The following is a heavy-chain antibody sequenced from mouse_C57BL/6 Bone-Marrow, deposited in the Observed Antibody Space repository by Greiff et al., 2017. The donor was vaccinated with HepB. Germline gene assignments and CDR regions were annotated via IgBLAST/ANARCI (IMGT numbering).Heavy chain of an antibody. V-gene: IGHV2-5*01. CDR1: GFSLTSYG. CDR3: AKNSITTVVNWYFDV. J-gene: IGHJ1*03. Sequence: VQLQQSGPGLVQPSQSLSITCTVSGFSLTSYGVHWVRQSPGKGLEWLGVIWRGGSTDYNAAFMSRLSITKDNSKSQVFFKMNSLQADDTAIYYCAKNSITTVVNWYFDVWGTGTTVTVSS. CDR2: IWRGGST. D-gene: IGHD1-1*01.